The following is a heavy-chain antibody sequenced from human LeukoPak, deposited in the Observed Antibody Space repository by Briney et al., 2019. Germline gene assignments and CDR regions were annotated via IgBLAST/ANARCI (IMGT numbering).Heavy chain of an antibody. J-gene: IGHJ4*02. CDR3: ASSGGVGASDYYFDY. Sequence: ASVKVSCKASGYTFTGYYMHWVRQAPGQGLEWMGWINPNSGGTNYAQKFQGRVTMTRDTSISTAYMELSGLRSDDTAVYYCASSGGVGASDYYFDYWGQGTLVTVSS. CDR2: INPNSGGT. V-gene: IGHV1-2*02. CDR1: GYTFTGYY. D-gene: IGHD1-26*01.